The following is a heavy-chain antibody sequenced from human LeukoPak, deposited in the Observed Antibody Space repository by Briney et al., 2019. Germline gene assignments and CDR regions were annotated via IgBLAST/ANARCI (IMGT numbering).Heavy chain of an antibody. J-gene: IGHJ4*02. CDR2: ISYSGST. D-gene: IGHD6-13*01. CDR3: ATKRLGIAAATFDY. CDR1: GGSITSSKYF. Sequence: PSETLSLTCAVSGGSITSSKYFWGWIRQPPGKELELIGIISYSGSTDYNPSLKSRVTISTDTSTNQFSLKLTSVTAADTAVYYCATKRLGIAAATFDYWGQGTLVTVSS. V-gene: IGHV4-39*07.